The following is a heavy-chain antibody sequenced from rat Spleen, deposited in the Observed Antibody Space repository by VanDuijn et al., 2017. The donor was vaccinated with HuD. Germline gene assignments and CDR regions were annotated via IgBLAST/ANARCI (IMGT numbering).Heavy chain of an antibody. D-gene: IGHD5-1*01. J-gene: IGHJ1*01. CDR2: ISAGGADT. CDR3: TRANWEASYWYFDF. CDR1: GLTVDTYG. V-gene: IGHV5S13*01. Sequence: EVLLVESGGGIVQPGRSLKLSCTASGLTVDTYGMAWVRQTPTKGLEWVASISAGGADTYYRDSVKGRFTISRDNTKNTLYLQMDNLRSEDTATYYCTRANWEASYWYFDFWGPGTMVTVSS.